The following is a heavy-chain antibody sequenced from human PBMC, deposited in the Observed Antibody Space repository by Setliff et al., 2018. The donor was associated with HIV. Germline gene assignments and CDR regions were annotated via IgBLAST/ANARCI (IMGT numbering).Heavy chain of an antibody. J-gene: IGHJ6*03. D-gene: IGHD1-1*01. V-gene: IGHV4-59*01. CDR2: IHYSGSS. CDR1: GSSISGYY. Sequence: PSETLSLTCTVSGSSISGYYWSWVRQTPEKRLGLIGFIHYSGSSDYNPSLKSRITISVDMSRNQFSLVLSSVTAADTAVYYCARFQAWQLGRRGGYYYYMDVWGKGTTVTVSS. CDR3: ARFQAWQLGRRGGYYYYMDV.